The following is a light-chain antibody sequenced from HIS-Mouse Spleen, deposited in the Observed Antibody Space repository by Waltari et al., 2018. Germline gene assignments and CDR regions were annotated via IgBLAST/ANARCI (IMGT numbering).Light chain of an antibody. CDR2: SNN. CDR1: SSNIGSNT. CDR3: AAWDDSLNGVV. J-gene: IGLJ2*01. Sequence: QSVLTQPPSASGTPGQRVTISCSGSSSNIGSNTVNWYQQLPGTAPKLLIYSNNERPYGVPDRFSGSKSGTSASLAISGRQSEDEADYYCAAWDDSLNGVVFGGGTKLTVL. V-gene: IGLV1-44*01.